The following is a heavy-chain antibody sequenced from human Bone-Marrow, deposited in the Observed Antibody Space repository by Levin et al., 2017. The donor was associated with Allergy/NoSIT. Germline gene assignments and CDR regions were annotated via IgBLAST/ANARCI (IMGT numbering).Heavy chain of an antibody. Sequence: GGSLRLSCAASGFTFSSYSMNWVRQAPGKGLNWVSSITSSSSYIYYADSVKGRFTITRDNAKNSLYLQMNSLRAEDTAVYYCARGLEYSGWPWGQGTLVTVSS. CDR2: ITSSSSYI. CDR3: ARGLEYSGWP. V-gene: IGHV3-21*01. CDR1: GFTFSSYS. J-gene: IGHJ5*02. D-gene: IGHD5-12*01.